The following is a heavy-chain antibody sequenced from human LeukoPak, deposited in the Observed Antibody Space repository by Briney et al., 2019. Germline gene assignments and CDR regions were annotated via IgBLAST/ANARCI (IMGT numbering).Heavy chain of an antibody. CDR3: RGIAAAGRFDY. Sequence: GVLRLSCTASGFTFGDYAMRWVRQAPGKGLEWVGFIRSKAYGGTTEYAASVKGRFTISRDDSKSIAYLQMNSLKTEDTAVYYCRGIAAAGRFDYWGQGTLVTVSS. D-gene: IGHD6-13*01. CDR1: GFTFGDYA. CDR2: IRSKAYGGTT. V-gene: IGHV3-49*04. J-gene: IGHJ4*02.